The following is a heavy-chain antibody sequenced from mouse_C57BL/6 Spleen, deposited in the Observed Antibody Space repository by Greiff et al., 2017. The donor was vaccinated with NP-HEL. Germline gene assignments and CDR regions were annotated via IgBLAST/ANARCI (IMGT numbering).Heavy chain of an antibody. V-gene: IGHV1-18*01. CDR1: GYTFTDYN. CDR3: SRNDYGSSYYAMDY. CDR2: INPNNGGT. D-gene: IGHD1-1*01. J-gene: IGHJ4*01. Sequence: EVQLQQSGPELVKPGASVKIPCKASGYTFTDYNMDWVKQSHGKSLEWIGDINPNNGGTIYNQKFKGKATLTVDKSSSTAYMELRSLTSEDTAVYYWSRNDYGSSYYAMDYWGQGTSVTVSS.